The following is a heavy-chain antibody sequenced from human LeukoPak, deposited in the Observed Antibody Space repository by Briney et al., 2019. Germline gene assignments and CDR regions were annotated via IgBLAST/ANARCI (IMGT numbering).Heavy chain of an antibody. CDR2: FDPEDGET. CDR3: ATLPGYGDYLNWFDP. Sequence: ASVKVSCKVSGYTLTELSMHWVRQAPGKGLEWMGGFDPEDGETIYAQKFQGRVTMTEDTSTDTVYMELSSLRSEDTAVYYCATLPGYGDYLNWFDPWGQGTLVTVSS. CDR1: GYTLTELS. J-gene: IGHJ5*02. V-gene: IGHV1-24*01. D-gene: IGHD4-17*01.